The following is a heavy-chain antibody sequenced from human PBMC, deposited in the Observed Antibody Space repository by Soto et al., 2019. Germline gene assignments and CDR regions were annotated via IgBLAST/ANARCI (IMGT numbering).Heavy chain of an antibody. D-gene: IGHD6-6*01. CDR2: IYWDDNE. Sequence: GLDLEWLALIYWDDNERYSPSLQSRLTITNDTSINRVVLTMTHMDPVDTATYYCARTIEALPVRGALDFWGQGTLVTVSS. V-gene: IGHV2-5*02. J-gene: IGHJ4*02. CDR3: ARTIEALPVRGALDF.